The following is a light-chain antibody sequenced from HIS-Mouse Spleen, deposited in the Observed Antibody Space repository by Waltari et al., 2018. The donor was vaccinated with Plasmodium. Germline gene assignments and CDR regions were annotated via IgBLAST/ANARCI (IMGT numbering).Light chain of an antibody. J-gene: IGKJ3*01. CDR3: QQYNNWSFT. CDR1: QSVSSN. CDR2: GAS. Sequence: EIVMTQSPATLSLSPGERATPAFRASQSVSSNLAWYQQKPGQAPRLPIYGASTRATGIPARFSGSGSGTEFTLTISSLQSEDFAVYYCQQYNNWSFTFGPGTKVDIK. V-gene: IGKV3-15*01.